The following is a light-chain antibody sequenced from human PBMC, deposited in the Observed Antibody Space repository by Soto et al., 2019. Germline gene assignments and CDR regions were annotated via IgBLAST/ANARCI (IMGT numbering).Light chain of an antibody. Sequence: EIVLTQSPGTLSLSPGERATLSCRASQSVSSSYLAWYQQKPGQAPRLLIYGASNRATGIPDRFSGSGSGTDFTLTISRLEPGDFAVYYCQQYDISPYTFGQGTKLEIK. CDR1: QSVSSSY. CDR2: GAS. V-gene: IGKV3-20*01. J-gene: IGKJ2*01. CDR3: QQYDISPYT.